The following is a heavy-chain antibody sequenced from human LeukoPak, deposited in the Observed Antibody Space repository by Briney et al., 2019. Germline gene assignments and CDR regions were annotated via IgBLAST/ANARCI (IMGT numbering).Heavy chain of an antibody. CDR2: FGNSGTI. J-gene: IGHJ4*02. CDR1: GFTFSTYD. CDR3: ASYGDYPY. V-gene: IGHV3-48*01. D-gene: IGHD4-17*01. Sequence: GGSLRLSCAASGFTFSTYDMHWVRQAPGEGLEWVSYFGNSGTIYYADSVKGRFTISRDNAKNSLYLQMNSLRVEDTAVYYCASYGDYPYWGRGTLVSVSS.